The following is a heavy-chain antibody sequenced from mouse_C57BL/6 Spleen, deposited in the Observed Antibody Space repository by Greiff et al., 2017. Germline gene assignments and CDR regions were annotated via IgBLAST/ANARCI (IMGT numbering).Heavy chain of an antibody. CDR2: IDPSDSYT. CDR1: GYTFTSYW. Sequence: QVQLKQPGAELVMPGASVKLSCKASGYTFTSYWMHWVKQRPGQGLEWIGEIDPSDSYTNYNQKFKGKSTLTVDKSSSTAYMQLSSLTSEDSAVYYCARDRGGYSFDYWGQGTTLTVSS. J-gene: IGHJ2*01. D-gene: IGHD1-1*02. CDR3: ARDRGGYSFDY. V-gene: IGHV1-69*01.